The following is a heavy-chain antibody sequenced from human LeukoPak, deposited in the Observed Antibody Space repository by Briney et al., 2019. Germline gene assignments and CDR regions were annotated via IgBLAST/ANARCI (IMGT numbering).Heavy chain of an antibody. D-gene: IGHD5-18*01. CDR2: ISSSSSYI. Sequence: GGSLRLSCAASGFTFSSYSMNWVRQAPGKGLEWVSSISSSSSYIYYADSVEGRFTISRDNAKSSLYLQMNSLRAEDTAVYYCARPRGGYSYGYNYWGQGTLVTVSS. CDR1: GFTFSSYS. J-gene: IGHJ4*02. CDR3: ARPRGGYSYGYNY. V-gene: IGHV3-21*01.